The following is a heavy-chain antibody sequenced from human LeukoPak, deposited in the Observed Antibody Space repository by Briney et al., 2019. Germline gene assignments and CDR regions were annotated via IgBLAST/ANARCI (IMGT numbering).Heavy chain of an antibody. J-gene: IGHJ4*02. V-gene: IGHV3-21*01. CDR1: GLTFSTYW. CDR3: ARDFFHSSESRPFDY. Sequence: PGGSLRLSCAASGLTFSTYWMSWVRQAPGKGLEWVSSIFSRSESMLYADSVKGRFTISRDNAKNLLYMQMDSLRVEDTAVYYCARDFFHSSESRPFDYWGQGTLVTVSS. CDR2: IFSRSESM. D-gene: IGHD3-22*01.